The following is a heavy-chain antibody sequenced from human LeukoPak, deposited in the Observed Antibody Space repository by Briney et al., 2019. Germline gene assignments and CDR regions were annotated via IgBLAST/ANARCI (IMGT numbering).Heavy chain of an antibody. Sequence: GGSLRLSCAASGFTFSSYSMNWVRQAPGKGLEWVSYISSSSSTIYYADSVKGRFTISRDNAKNSLYLQMNSLRAEDTAVYYCARVSSGGWSAYWGQGTLVTVSS. CDR1: GFTFSSYS. CDR2: ISSSSSTI. J-gene: IGHJ4*02. D-gene: IGHD6-19*01. CDR3: ARVSSGGWSAY. V-gene: IGHV3-48*01.